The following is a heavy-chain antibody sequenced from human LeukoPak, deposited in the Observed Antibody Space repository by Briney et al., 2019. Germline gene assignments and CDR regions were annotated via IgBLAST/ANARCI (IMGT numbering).Heavy chain of an antibody. V-gene: IGHV4-59*01. D-gene: IGHD3-10*01. CDR3: ARAYGSGSLDY. Sequence: PSETLSLTCTVSGGSISSYYWSWIRQPPGKGLEWIGYIYYSGSTNYNPSPKSRVTISVDTSKNQFFLKLSSVTAADTAVYYCARAYGSGSLDYWGQGTLVTVSS. CDR1: GGSISSYY. CDR2: IYYSGST. J-gene: IGHJ4*02.